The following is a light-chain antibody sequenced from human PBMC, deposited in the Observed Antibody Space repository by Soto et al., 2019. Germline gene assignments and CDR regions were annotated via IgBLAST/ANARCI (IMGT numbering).Light chain of an antibody. CDR2: ATN. CDR3: QQSFSNPFT. V-gene: IGKV1-39*01. Sequence: DIQMTQSPSSLSAFVGDIVTITCRASQRLSRYLNWYQQKPGNPPNFLIYATNTLQSGVPSRFSGDGAGTDFTLTISALQPEDIATYYCQQSFSNPFTFGQGARLEVK. CDR1: QRLSRY. J-gene: IGKJ2*01.